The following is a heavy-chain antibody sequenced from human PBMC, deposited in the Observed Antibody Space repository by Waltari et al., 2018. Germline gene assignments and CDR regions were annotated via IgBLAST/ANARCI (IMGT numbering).Heavy chain of an antibody. CDR3: ARDPRSTYDFWSGYYSHGMDV. J-gene: IGHJ6*02. CDR2: IYYSGST. CDR1: GGSISSSSYY. V-gene: IGHV4-39*07. D-gene: IGHD3-3*01. Sequence: QLQLQESGPGLVKPSETLSLTCTVSGGSISSSSYYWGWIRQPPGKGLEWIGSIYYSGSTYYNPSLKSRVTISVDTSKNQFSLKLSSVTAADTAVYYCARDPRSTYDFWSGYYSHGMDVWGQGTTVTVSS.